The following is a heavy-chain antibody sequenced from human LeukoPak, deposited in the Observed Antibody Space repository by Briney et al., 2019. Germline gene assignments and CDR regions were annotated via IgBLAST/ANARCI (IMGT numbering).Heavy chain of an antibody. V-gene: IGHV3-7*01. J-gene: IGHJ4*02. CDR1: GFTFSSYW. D-gene: IGHD2-2*01. CDR3: AKQHTSLVVVPAAINY. Sequence: PGGSLRLSCAASGFTFSSYWMSWVRQAPGKGLEGVANIKQDGSEKYYVDSVKGRFTISRDNAKNSLYLQMNSLRAEDTAVYYCAKQHTSLVVVPAAINYWGQGTLVTVSS. CDR2: IKQDGSEK.